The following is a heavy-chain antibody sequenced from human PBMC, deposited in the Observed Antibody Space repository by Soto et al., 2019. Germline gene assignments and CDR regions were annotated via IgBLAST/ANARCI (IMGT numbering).Heavy chain of an antibody. CDR3: ATGLQHPVNLYYFDL. CDR2: FDPEDGEI. Sequence: WASVKVSCKVSGYSLTELSIHWVRQAPGKGPEWMGGFDPEDGEIKFAQNFQGRVTMTEDTPTDTAYMELSSLRSEDTAIYYCATGLQHPVNLYYFDLWGQGTLVTVSS. V-gene: IGHV1-24*01. CDR1: GYSLTELS. J-gene: IGHJ4*02.